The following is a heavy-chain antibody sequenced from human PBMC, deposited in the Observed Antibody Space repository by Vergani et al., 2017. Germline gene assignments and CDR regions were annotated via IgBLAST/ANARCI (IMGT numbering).Heavy chain of an antibody. V-gene: IGHV3-49*03. Sequence: EVQLVESGGDLVQPGRSLRLPCTASGFTFGYYAMDWFRQAPGQGLEWVGGIRSKAYGQATIYAASVKGRFTISRDDSKSYLYLQMNSLQTEDTALYYCVRVKGSNWNDHLYDIWGQGTLVTVSS. D-gene: IGHD1-1*01. J-gene: IGHJ3*02. CDR2: IRSKAYGQAT. CDR1: GFTFGYYA. CDR3: VRVKGSNWNDHLYDI.